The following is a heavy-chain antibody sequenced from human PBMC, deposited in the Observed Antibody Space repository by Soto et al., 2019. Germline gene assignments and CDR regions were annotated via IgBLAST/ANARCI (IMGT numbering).Heavy chain of an antibody. CDR2: IWYDGSNK. CDR1: GFTFSSYG. J-gene: IGHJ6*02. V-gene: IGHV3-33*01. CDR3: ARSSAAAGYYYYGMDV. Sequence: QVQLVESGGGVVQPGRSLRLSCAASGFTFSSYGMHWVRQAPGKGLEWVAVIWYDGSNKYYADSVKGRFTISRDNSKNMLYLQMNSLRAEDTAVYYCARSSAAAGYYYYGMDVWGQGTTVTVSS. D-gene: IGHD6-13*01.